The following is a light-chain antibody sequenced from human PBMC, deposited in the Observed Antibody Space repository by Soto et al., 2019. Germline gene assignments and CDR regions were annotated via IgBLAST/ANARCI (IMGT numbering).Light chain of an antibody. CDR3: QQYNSYSWT. Sequence: DIQLTQSPSFLSASVGDRVTITCRASQGISSYLAWCQQKPGKAPNLLIYAASTLQSGVPSRFSGSGSGTEFTLTISSLQPEDFATYSCQQYNSYSWTFGQGTKVEIK. V-gene: IGKV1-9*01. CDR1: QGISSY. CDR2: AAS. J-gene: IGKJ1*01.